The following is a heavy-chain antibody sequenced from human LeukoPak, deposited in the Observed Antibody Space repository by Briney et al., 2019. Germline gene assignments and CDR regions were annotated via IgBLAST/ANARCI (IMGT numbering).Heavy chain of an antibody. CDR2: IYYSGST. CDR1: GGSISSYY. CDR3: AREGDDFWSGYYDY. Sequence: SETLSLTCTVSGGSISSYYWSWIRQPPGKGLEWIGYIYYSGSTNYNPSLKSRVTISVDTSKNQFSLKLSSVTAADTAVYYCAREGDDFWSGYYDYWGQGTLVTVPS. J-gene: IGHJ4*02. V-gene: IGHV4-59*01. D-gene: IGHD3-3*01.